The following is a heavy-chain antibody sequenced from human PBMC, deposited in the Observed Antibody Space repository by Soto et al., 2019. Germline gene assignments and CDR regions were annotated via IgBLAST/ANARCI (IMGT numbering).Heavy chain of an antibody. CDR3: ARAVDAAMDPLDY. D-gene: IGHD5-18*01. CDR1: GFDFRNYA. J-gene: IGHJ4*02. CDR2: TSDDGDIQ. V-gene: IGHV3-30-3*01. Sequence: GGSLRLSCAASGFDFRNYAMHWVRQSPGKGPEWVAITSDDGDIQYYADSVKGRFTIPRDNSKNTLYLQMTSLRSEDAAVYFCARAVDAAMDPLDYWGQGTLVTVSS.